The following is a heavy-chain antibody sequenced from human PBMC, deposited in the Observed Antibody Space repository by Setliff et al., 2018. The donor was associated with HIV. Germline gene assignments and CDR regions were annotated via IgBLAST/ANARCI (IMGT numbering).Heavy chain of an antibody. J-gene: IGHJ4*02. CDR1: GGSISSHY. Sequence: SETLSLTCTVSGGSISSHYWNWIRQPPGKGLEWIGYIYYSGSTNYNPSLKSRVTISADTSKNQFSLKLSSVTAADTAVSYCARTEDYSYGDAPFDYWGQGTLVTVSS. D-gene: IGHD5-18*01. V-gene: IGHV4-59*11. CDR3: ARTEDYSYGDAPFDY. CDR2: IYYSGST.